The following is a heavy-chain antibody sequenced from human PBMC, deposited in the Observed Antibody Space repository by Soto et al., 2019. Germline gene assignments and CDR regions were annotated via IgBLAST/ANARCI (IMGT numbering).Heavy chain of an antibody. CDR2: IYYSGST. Sequence: SETLSLTCTVSVFSFSIFSYYWSWIRHPPGKGLEWIVYIYYSGSTNYNPSLKSRVTISVDTSKNQFSLKLRSEDTAVYYCARSQAGRPLDIWGQGTTVTVSS. J-gene: IGHJ6*02. D-gene: IGHD6-25*01. CDR3: ARSQAGRPLDI. V-gene: IGHV4-61*01. CDR1: VFSFSIFSYY.